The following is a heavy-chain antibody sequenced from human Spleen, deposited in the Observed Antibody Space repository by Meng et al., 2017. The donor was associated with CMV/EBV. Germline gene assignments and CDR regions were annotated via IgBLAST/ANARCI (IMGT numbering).Heavy chain of an antibody. CDR3: ARVEVGATTMYFQH. CDR1: GYTYTGYY. D-gene: IGHD1-26*01. Sequence: KASGYTYTGYYRHWVRQAPGQGLEWMGWINPNSGGTNYAQKFQGRVTMTRDTSISTAYMELSRLRSDDTAVYYCARVEVGATTMYFQHWGQGTLVTVSS. V-gene: IGHV1-2*02. CDR2: INPNSGGT. J-gene: IGHJ1*01.